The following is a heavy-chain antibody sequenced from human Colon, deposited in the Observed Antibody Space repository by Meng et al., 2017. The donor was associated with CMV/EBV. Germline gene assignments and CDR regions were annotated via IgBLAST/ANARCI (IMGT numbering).Heavy chain of an antibody. CDR3: AKNGAWFRFDS. Sequence: GFTFSSYDMYWVRQSTGKGREWVSVIDIADDTYYPGSVKGRFTISRDNSTNTVYLQMNSLRGEDTALYYCAKNGAWFRFDSWGQGTPVTVSS. CDR1: GFTFSSYD. CDR2: IDIADDT. D-gene: IGHD3-9*01. V-gene: IGHV3-13*01. J-gene: IGHJ4*02.